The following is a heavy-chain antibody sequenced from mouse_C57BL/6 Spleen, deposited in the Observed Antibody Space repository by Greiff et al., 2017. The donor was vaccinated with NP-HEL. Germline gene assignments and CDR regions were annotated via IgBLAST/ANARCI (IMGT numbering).Heavy chain of an antibody. V-gene: IGHV1-82*01. J-gene: IGHJ4*01. CDR1: GYAFSSSW. CDR3: ARYGYEYYAMDY. CDR2: IYPGDGDT. Sequence: VQLQQSGPELVKPGASVKISCKASGYAFSSSWMNWVKQRPGKGLEWIGRIYPGDGDTNYNGKFKGKATLTADKSSSTAYMQLSSLTSEDSAVYFCARYGYEYYAMDYWGQGTSVTVSS. D-gene: IGHD2-2*01.